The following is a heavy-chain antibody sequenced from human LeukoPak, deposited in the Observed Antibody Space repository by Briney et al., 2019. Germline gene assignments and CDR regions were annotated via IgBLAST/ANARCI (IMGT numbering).Heavy chain of an antibody. D-gene: IGHD2-2*01. J-gene: IGHJ6*04. CDR2: IIPIFGTA. Sequence: SVKVSCKASGGTFSIYAISWVRQAPGQGLEWMGGIIPIFGTANYAQKFQGRVTITADESTSTAYMELSSLRSEDTAVYYCARAEYQLPGPYYYGMDVWGKGTTVTVSS. CDR3: ARAEYQLPGPYYYGMDV. V-gene: IGHV1-69*13. CDR1: GGTFSIYA.